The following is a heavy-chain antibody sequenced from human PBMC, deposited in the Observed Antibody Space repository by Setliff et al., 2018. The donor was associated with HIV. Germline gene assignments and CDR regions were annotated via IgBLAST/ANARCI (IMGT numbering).Heavy chain of an antibody. CDR2: IIPLFGTT. D-gene: IGHD1-26*01. J-gene: IGHJ4*02. CDR3: ARDAGYSGSAWDS. V-gene: IGHV1-69*13. Sequence: SVKVSCKASGYTFTSYYMHWVRQAPGQGLEWVGGIIPLFGTTNYAQRFQGRVTFTADESTNTAFMELSSLRSEDTAVYYCARDAGYSGSAWDSWGQGTLVTVSS. CDR1: GYTFTSYY.